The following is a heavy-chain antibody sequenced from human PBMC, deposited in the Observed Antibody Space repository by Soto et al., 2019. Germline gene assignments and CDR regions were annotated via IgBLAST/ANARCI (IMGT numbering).Heavy chain of an antibody. V-gene: IGHV4-31*03. CDR3: ARRIKKYYYDSSGVFDY. J-gene: IGHJ4*02. CDR1: GGSISSGGYY. CDR2: IYYSGST. Sequence: TSETLSLTCTVSGGSISSGGYYWSWIRQHPGKGLEWIGYIYYSGSTYYNPSLKSRVTISVDTSKNQFSLKLSSVTAADTAVYYCARRIKKYYYDSSGVFDYWGQGTLVTVSS. D-gene: IGHD3-22*01.